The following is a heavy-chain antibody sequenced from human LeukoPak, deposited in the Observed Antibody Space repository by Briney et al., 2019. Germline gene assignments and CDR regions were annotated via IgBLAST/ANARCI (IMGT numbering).Heavy chain of an antibody. Sequence: ASETLSLTCSVSGGSMSDFYWSWIRQPPGKGLEWMGNIFYFGSTKYNPSLRSRLTISVDTSKNQFSLKLSSVTAADTAVYYCARTVAIAAAGFDYWGQGTLVTVSS. CDR3: ARTVAIAAAGFDY. V-gene: IGHV4-59*08. J-gene: IGHJ4*02. CDR1: GGSMSDFY. D-gene: IGHD6-13*01. CDR2: IFYFGST.